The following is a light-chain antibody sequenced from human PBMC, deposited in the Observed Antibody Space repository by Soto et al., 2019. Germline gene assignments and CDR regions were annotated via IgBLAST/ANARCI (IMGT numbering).Light chain of an antibody. V-gene: IGKV1-39*01. CDR1: QSISSY. Sequence: DIQMTQSPSSLSASVVDRVTITGLTSQSISSYLNWYQQKPGKAPKLLIYAASSLQSGVPSRFSGSGSGTDFTLTISSLQPEDFATYYCQQSYSTLPTFGQGTRLEIK. CDR2: AAS. J-gene: IGKJ5*01. CDR3: QQSYSTLPT.